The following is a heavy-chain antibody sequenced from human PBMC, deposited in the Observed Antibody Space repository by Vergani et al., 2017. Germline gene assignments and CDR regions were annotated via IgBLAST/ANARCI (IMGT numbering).Heavy chain of an antibody. CDR2: ISTTSTYI. D-gene: IGHD2-15*01. J-gene: IGHJ4*02. V-gene: IGHV3-21*01. CDR3: ARVGGYRSGGSCYLG. Sequence: EVQLVESGGGLVKPGGSLRLSCTASGFTFSTYSMNWVRQAPGKGLQWVSSISTTSTYIYFADSLKGRFTISRDNAKNSLYLQMNSLRAEDTAVYYCARVGGYRSGGSCYLGWGQGTLVTVSS. CDR1: GFTFSTYS.